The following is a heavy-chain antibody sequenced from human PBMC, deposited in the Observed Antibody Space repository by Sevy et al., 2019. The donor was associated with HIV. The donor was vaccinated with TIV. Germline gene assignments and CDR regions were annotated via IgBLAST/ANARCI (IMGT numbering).Heavy chain of an antibody. CDR3: ARAFTGGYQQPFDY. CDR2: ISDSGTTT. V-gene: IGHV3-23*01. D-gene: IGHD1-26*01. J-gene: IGHJ4*02. Sequence: GGSLRLSCAASGFTFSSHAMSWVRQAPGKGLEWVSAISDSGTTTYYKDSVKGRFTISRDNSENTLYLQMDGLRAEDTAIYYCARAFTGGYQQPFDYWGQGTLVTVSS. CDR1: GFTFSSHA.